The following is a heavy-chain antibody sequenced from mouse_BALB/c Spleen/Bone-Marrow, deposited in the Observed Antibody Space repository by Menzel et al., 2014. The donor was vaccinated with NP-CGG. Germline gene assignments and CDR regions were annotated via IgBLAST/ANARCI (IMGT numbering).Heavy chain of an antibody. V-gene: IGHV1-14*01. CDR3: ARNYGSSYWYFDV. CDR2: FNPYNDGT. CDR1: GYTFTSYV. J-gene: IGHJ1*01. D-gene: IGHD1-1*01. Sequence: EVQLQHSGPELVKPGASVKMSCKASGYTFTSYVMHWVKQKPGQGLEWIGYFNPYNDGTKYNEKFKGKATLTSDKSSSTAYMELSSLTSEDSAVYYCARNYGSSYWYFDVWGAGTTVTVSS.